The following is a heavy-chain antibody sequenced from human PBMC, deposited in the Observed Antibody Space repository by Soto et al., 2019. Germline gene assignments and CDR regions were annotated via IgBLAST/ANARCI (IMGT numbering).Heavy chain of an antibody. CDR2: ISYDGSNK. CDR1: GFTFSSYG. J-gene: IGHJ6*02. CDR3: AKDILGWPGLYYYGLDV. Sequence: GGPLRLSCAASGFTFSSYGMHWVRQAPGKGLEWVAVISYDGSNKYYADSVKGRFTISRDNSKNTLYLQMNSLRAEDTAVYYCAKDILGWPGLYYYGLDVWGQGTTVTVSS. V-gene: IGHV3-30*18. D-gene: IGHD3-3*02.